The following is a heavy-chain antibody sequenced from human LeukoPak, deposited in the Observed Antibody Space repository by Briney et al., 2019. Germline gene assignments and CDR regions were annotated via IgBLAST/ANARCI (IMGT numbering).Heavy chain of an antibody. CDR3: ARDSSTYYYGSGSYGGSVDY. Sequence: WGSLRLSCEASGFTFSSYGMHWVSQAPGKGLEWVAFIRYDGSNKYYADSVKGRFTISRDNSKNTLYLQMNSLRAEDAAVYYCARDSSTYYYGSGSYGGSVDYWGQGTLVTVSS. CDR1: GFTFSSYG. V-gene: IGHV3-30*02. J-gene: IGHJ4*02. CDR2: IRYDGSNK. D-gene: IGHD3-10*01.